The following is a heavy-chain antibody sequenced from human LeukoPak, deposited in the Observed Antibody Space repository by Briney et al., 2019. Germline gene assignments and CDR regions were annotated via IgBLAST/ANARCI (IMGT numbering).Heavy chain of an antibody. J-gene: IGHJ4*02. CDR1: GFTFSNYA. D-gene: IGHD3-3*01. CDR3: AKSPYYDFWSGYPFDY. CDR2: ITGSGGST. Sequence: GGSLRLSCAASGFTFSNYAMSWVRQAPGRGLEWVSTITGSGGSTYYADSVKGRFTISRDNSKNTLYLQMNSLRAEDTAVYYCAKSPYYDFWSGYPFDYWGQGTLVTVSS. V-gene: IGHV3-23*01.